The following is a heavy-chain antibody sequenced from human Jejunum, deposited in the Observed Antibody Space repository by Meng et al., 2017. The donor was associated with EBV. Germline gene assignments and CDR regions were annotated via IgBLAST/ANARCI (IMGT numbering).Heavy chain of an antibody. CDR1: VLFFSDAW. CDR3: TTDPGWPGGDY. Sequence: EVELVVCGEGVVYPGGSLTFFCLVAVLFFSDAWINWFRQGPGKGLEWVGLSKGKASGETTDYAAFVKGRFTCSRDDSKNTVYLQMNSLKTEDTAVYYCTTDPGWPGGDYWGQGTLVTVSS. V-gene: IGHV3-15*01. CDR2: SKGKASGETT. D-gene: IGHD1-26*01. J-gene: IGHJ4*02.